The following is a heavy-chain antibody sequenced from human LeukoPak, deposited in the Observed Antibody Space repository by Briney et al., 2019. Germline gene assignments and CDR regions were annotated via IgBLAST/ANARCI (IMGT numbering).Heavy chain of an antibody. CDR1: GGSISSGSYY. Sequence: SETLSLTCTVSGGSISSGSYYWSWIRQPAGKGLEWIGRIYTSGSTNYNPSPKSRVTISVGTSKNQFSLKLSSVTAADTAVYYCARAHPYYYYYMDVWGKGTTVTVSS. CDR2: IYTSGST. CDR3: ARAHPYYYYYMDV. J-gene: IGHJ6*03. V-gene: IGHV4-61*02.